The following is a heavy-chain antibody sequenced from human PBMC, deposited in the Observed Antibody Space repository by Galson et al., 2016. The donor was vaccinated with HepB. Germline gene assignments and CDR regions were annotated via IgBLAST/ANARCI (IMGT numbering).Heavy chain of an antibody. J-gene: IGHJ4*02. D-gene: IGHD5-12*01. CDR3: ARSYSGYDHFDY. V-gene: IGHV1-3*01. CDR1: GYSFTRYT. Sequence: SVKVSCKASGYSFTRYTIHWVRQAPGQRLEWMGWINAGNGNTKYSQKFQGRVTISRDTSASTASMELSSLRSEDTTVYYCARSYSGYDHFDYWGQGTLVTVSS. CDR2: INAGNGNT.